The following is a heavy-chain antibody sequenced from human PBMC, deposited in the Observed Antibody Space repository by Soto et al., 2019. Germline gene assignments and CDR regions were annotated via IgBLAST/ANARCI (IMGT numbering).Heavy chain of an antibody. CDR2: ISGSVGST. CDR1: GFTFSSYA. D-gene: IGHD3-22*01. J-gene: IGHJ4*02. Sequence: GGSLRLSCAASGFTFSSYAMSWVRQAPGKGLEWVSAISGSVGSTYYADSVKGRFTISRDNSKNTLYLQMNSLRAEDTAVYYCAKEDTYYSDSSGYIDYSGQGTLVIVAS. CDR3: AKEDTYYSDSSGYIDY. V-gene: IGHV3-23*01.